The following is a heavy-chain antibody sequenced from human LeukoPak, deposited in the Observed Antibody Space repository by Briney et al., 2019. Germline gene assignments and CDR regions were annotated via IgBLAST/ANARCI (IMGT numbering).Heavy chain of an antibody. CDR3: ERSQSVVPAAMTYAFDI. CDR2: IYYSGST. J-gene: IGHJ3*02. Sequence: SETLSLTCPVSGGSISSSSYYWGWIRQPPWKGLEWIGSIYYSGSTYYNPSLKSRVTISVDTSKNQFSLKLSSVTAADTAVYYCERSQSVVPAAMTYAFDIWGQGTMVTVS. V-gene: IGHV4-39*01. D-gene: IGHD2-2*01. CDR1: GGSISSSSYY.